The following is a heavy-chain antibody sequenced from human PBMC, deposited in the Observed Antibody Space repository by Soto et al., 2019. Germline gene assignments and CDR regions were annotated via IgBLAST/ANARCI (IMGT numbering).Heavy chain of an antibody. CDR2: ISTYNGKT. CDR3: ARPYSNSWPNYYGMDV. J-gene: IGHJ6*02. V-gene: IGHV1-18*01. CDR1: GYTFTTYG. D-gene: IGHD6-13*01. Sequence: ASVKVSCKASGYTFTTYGISWVRQAPGQRLEWMGWISTYNGKTNYAEKLQGRVTMTTDTSTSTAYMEVRNLRSDDTAVYYCARPYSNSWPNYYGMDVWGQGTTVTV.